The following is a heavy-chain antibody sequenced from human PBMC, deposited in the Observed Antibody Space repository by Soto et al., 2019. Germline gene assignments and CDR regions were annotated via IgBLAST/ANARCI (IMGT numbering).Heavy chain of an antibody. V-gene: IGHV4-31*03. Sequence: QVQLQESGPGLVKPSQTLSLTCTVSGGSISSGGYYWSWIRQHPGKGLEWIGYIYYSGSTYYNPSLKSRVTISVVTSKNQFSLKLSSVTAADTAVYYCARGAGGNSDHDAFDIWGQGTMVTVSS. CDR3: ARGAGGNSDHDAFDI. CDR1: GGSISSGGYY. D-gene: IGHD2-21*02. J-gene: IGHJ3*02. CDR2: IYYSGST.